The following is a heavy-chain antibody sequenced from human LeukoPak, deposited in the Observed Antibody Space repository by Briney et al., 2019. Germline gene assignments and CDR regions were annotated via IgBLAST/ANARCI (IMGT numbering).Heavy chain of an antibody. J-gene: IGHJ5*02. Sequence: QPGGSLRLSCAASGFIVNYNYMSWVRQPPGKGLEWVSVVYSGGSTYYADSVKGRFTISRDNPKNMVYLQMNSLRVEDTAVYYCARVKVGTTYWFDPWGQGTLVTVSS. CDR1: GFIVNYNY. V-gene: IGHV3-66*01. CDR2: VYSGGST. CDR3: ARVKVGTTYWFDP. D-gene: IGHD1-26*01.